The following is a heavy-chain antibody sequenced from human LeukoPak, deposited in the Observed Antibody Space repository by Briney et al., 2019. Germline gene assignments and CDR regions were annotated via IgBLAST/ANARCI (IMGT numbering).Heavy chain of an antibody. D-gene: IGHD2-15*01. J-gene: IGHJ4*02. Sequence: GGSLRLSCAASGLTFSNYGMHWVRQAPGKGLEWVAVISYDGSNKYYADSVKGRFTISRDNSKNTLYLQMNSLRAEDTAVYYCANGIFLPYFDYWGQGTLVTVSS. CDR3: ANGIFLPYFDY. CDR1: GLTFSNYG. CDR2: ISYDGSNK. V-gene: IGHV3-30*12.